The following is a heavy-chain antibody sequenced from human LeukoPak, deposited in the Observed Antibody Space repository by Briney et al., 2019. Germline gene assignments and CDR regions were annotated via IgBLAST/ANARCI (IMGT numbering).Heavy chain of an antibody. J-gene: IGHJ6*03. CDR2: IWYDGSNK. Sequence: GGSLRLSCAASGFTFSSYGMHWVRQAPGKGLEWVAVIWYDGSNKYYADSVKGRFTISRDNPKNTLYLQMNSLRAEDTAVYYCARGALEYSSSSYYYYMDVWGKGTTVTVSS. V-gene: IGHV3-33*01. CDR1: GFTFSSYG. D-gene: IGHD6-6*01. CDR3: ARGALEYSSSSYYYYMDV.